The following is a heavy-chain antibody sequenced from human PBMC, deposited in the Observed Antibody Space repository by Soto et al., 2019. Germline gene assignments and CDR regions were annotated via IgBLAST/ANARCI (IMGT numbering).Heavy chain of an antibody. Sequence: SETLSLTCTVSGGSISSGGYYWIWIRHHPGKGLEWIGYIYYSGSTYYNPSLKSRVTISVDTSKNQFSLKLSSVTAADTAVYYCARDAATTVTTGGSDYYYYYGMDVWGQGTTVTSP. CDR2: IYYSGST. CDR3: ARDAATTVTTGGSDYYYYYGMDV. CDR1: GGSISSGGYY. V-gene: IGHV4-31*03. J-gene: IGHJ6*02. D-gene: IGHD4-17*01.